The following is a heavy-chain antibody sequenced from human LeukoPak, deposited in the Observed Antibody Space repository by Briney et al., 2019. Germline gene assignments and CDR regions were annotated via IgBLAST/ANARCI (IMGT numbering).Heavy chain of an antibody. Sequence: GGSLRLSCATSGSTVSSNYMSWVRQAPGKGLEWVSVIYDSGTTYYADSVKGRFLIFRDTSKNTVDLQMNGLRVEDTAVYYCAGRRSSGWYAYWGQGTLVTVSS. CDR2: IYDSGTT. D-gene: IGHD6-19*01. CDR3: AGRRSSGWYAY. V-gene: IGHV3-53*01. CDR1: GSTVSSNY. J-gene: IGHJ4*02.